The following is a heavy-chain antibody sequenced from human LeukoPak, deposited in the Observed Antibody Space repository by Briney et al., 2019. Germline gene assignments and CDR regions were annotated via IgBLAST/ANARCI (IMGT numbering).Heavy chain of an antibody. CDR2: ISSSSYI. CDR3: ARDGRGHYYYYYGMDV. CDR1: GFTFSDYY. J-gene: IGHJ6*02. D-gene: IGHD1-26*01. V-gene: IGHV3-21*01. Sequence: GGSLRLSCAASGFTFSDYYMSWVRQAPGKGLEWVSSISSSSYIYYADSVKGRFTISRDNAKNSLYLQMNSLRAEDTAVYYCARDGRGHYYYYYGMDVWGQGTTVTVSS.